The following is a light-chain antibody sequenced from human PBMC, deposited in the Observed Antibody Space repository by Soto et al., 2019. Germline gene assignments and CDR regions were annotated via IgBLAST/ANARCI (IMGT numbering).Light chain of an antibody. CDR2: GAS. Sequence: EIVLTQSPCTLSLSPGERATLSCRASQSVTNNYLAWYQQRPGRAPRLLIYGASTRAAGIPDRFSGSGSGTDFTLTISSLEPEDFAVYFCQQYGSSPWTFGQGTKVEIK. J-gene: IGKJ1*01. CDR1: QSVTNNY. V-gene: IGKV3-20*01. CDR3: QQYGSSPWT.